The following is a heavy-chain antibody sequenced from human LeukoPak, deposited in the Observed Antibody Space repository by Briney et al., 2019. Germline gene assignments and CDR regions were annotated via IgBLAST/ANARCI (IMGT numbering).Heavy chain of an antibody. J-gene: IGHJ4*02. CDR3: ARDRLYYYDSSGYLDY. CDR1: GFTFSSYA. V-gene: IGHV3-30-3*01. D-gene: IGHD3-22*01. Sequence: TGRSLRLSCAASGFTFSSYAMHWVRQAPGKGLEWVAVISYDGSNKYYADSVKGRFTTSRDNSKNTLYLQMNSLRAEDTAVYYCARDRLYYYDSSGYLDYWGQGTLVTVSS. CDR2: ISYDGSNK.